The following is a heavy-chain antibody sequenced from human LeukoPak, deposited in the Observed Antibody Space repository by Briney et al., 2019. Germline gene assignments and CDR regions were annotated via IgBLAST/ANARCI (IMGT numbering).Heavy chain of an antibody. CDR1: GGSFSGYY. CDR2: INHSGST. V-gene: IGHV4-34*01. J-gene: IGHJ4*02. CDR3: ARTAGYFDWSGDY. Sequence: SETLSLTCAVYGGSFSGYYWSWIRQPPGKGLEWIGEINHSGSTNHNPSLKSRVTISVDTSKNQFSLKLSSVTAADTAVYYCARTAGYFDWSGDYWGQGTLVTVSS. D-gene: IGHD3-9*01.